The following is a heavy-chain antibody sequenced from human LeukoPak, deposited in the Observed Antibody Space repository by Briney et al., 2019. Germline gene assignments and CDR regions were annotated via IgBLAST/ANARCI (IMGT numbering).Heavy chain of an antibody. CDR2: ISSSGSTI. CDR1: GFTFSSYE. CDR3: ARVRFLEWLLPFDY. J-gene: IGHJ4*02. D-gene: IGHD3-3*01. V-gene: IGHV3-48*03. Sequence: PGGSLRLSCAASGFTFSSYEMNWFRQAPGKGLEWVSYISSSGSTIYYADSVKGRFTISRDNAKNSLYLQMNSLRAEDTAVYYCARVRFLEWLLPFDYWGQGTLVTVSS.